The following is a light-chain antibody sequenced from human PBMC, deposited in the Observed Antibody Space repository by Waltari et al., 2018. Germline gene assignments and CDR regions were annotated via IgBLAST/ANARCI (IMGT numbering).Light chain of an antibody. CDR1: SSNIGSHT. J-gene: IGLJ2*01. V-gene: IGLV1-44*01. CDR2: NNN. Sequence: QSVLPQPPSASGTPGQRVTISCSGSSSNIGSHTVNWYQQLPGPSPKLLVYNNNQRPSGVPDRFSGSKSGTSASLAISGLQSEDEADYYCAAWDDSLNGVVFGGGTKLTVL. CDR3: AAWDDSLNGVV.